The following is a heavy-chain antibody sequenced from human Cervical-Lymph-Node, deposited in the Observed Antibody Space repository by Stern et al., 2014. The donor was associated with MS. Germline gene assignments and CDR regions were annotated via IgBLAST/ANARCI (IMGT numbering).Heavy chain of an antibody. V-gene: IGHV3-30*09. Sequence: QVQLVESGGGVVQPGRSLRVSCAASGFTFNGYAMHWVRQAPGKGLEWVAGTSFDGSDKYYAGSVKGRFAISRDNSKNTVYLQMNSLRAEDTAVYYCARDLTSGAPAGAFDIWGQGTMVIVSS. D-gene: IGHD2/OR15-2a*01. CDR1: GFTFNGYA. J-gene: IGHJ3*02. CDR3: ARDLTSGAPAGAFDI. CDR2: TSFDGSDK.